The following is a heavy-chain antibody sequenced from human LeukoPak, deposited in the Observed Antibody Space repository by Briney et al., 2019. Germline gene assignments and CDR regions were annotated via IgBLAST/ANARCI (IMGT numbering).Heavy chain of an antibody. Sequence: PSETLSLTCTVSGGSISSYYWSWIRQLPGKGLEWIGYIYYSGSTNYNPSLKSRVTISVDTSKNQFSLKLSSVTAADTAVYYCAGRSSGWYNFDYWGQGTLVTVSS. CDR2: IYYSGST. V-gene: IGHV4-59*08. CDR1: GGSISSYY. J-gene: IGHJ4*02. CDR3: AGRSSGWYNFDY. D-gene: IGHD6-19*01.